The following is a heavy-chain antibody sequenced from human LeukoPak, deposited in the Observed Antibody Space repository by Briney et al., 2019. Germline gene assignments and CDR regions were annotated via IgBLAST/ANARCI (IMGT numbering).Heavy chain of an antibody. D-gene: IGHD5-12*01. Sequence: GGSLRLSCAASGFTFSSYAMHWVRQAPGKGLDWVAVISYDGSNKYYADSVKGRFTISRDNSKNTLYLQMNSLRAEDTAVYYCAREGYSGYPTPPPWFDPWGQGTLVTVSS. J-gene: IGHJ5*02. V-gene: IGHV3-30-3*01. CDR1: GFTFSSYA. CDR2: ISYDGSNK. CDR3: AREGYSGYPTPPPWFDP.